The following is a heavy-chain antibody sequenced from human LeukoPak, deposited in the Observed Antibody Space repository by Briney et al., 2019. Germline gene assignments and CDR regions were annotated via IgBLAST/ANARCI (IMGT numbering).Heavy chain of an antibody. V-gene: IGHV5-51*01. CDR2: IYPADSDT. CDR1: GYIFTNYW. D-gene: IGHD3-10*01. CDR3: ARQSRDGSETRGYYFDY. Sequence: GESLKISCQVSGYIFTNYWIGWVRQMPGKGLESMGIIYPADSDTTYSLSFQGQVTISVDKSITTVYLQWSSLRASDTAMYYCARQSRDGSETRGYYFDYWGPGTQVTVSS. J-gene: IGHJ4*02.